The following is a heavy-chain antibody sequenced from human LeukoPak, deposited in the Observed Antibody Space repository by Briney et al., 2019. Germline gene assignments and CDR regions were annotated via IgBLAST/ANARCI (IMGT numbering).Heavy chain of an antibody. D-gene: IGHD1-1*01. Sequence: SESLSLTCTVSGGSISSHYWSWVRLSPAKGLEWIGYIFYSGRTDYSPSLTSRVTISIDTSKTYLSLNLSSVTAADTAVYYCVKHGPGGRGYLDVWGVGTTVTVSS. V-gene: IGHV4-59*11. CDR1: GGSISSHY. CDR2: IFYSGRT. CDR3: VKHGPGGRGYLDV. J-gene: IGHJ6*03.